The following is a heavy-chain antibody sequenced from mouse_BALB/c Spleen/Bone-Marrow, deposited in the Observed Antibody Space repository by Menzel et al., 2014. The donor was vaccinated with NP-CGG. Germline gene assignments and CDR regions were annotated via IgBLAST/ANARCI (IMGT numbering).Heavy chain of an antibody. D-gene: IGHD2-4*01. J-gene: IGHJ3*01. V-gene: IGHV1-54*01. CDR2: INPGSGGT. Sequence: VKVVESGAELVRPGTSVKVSCKASGYAFTNYLIEWVKQRPGQGLEWIGVINPGSGGTNYNEKFKGKATLTADKSSSTAYMQLSSLTSDDSAVYFCAREMIKGFAYWGQGTLVTVSA. CDR1: GYAFTNYL. CDR3: AREMIKGFAY.